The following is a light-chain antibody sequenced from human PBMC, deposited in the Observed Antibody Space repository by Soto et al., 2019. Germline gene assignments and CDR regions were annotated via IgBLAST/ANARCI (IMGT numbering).Light chain of an antibody. CDR3: QQYNSHSTWT. J-gene: IGKJ1*01. Sequence: DIQMTQSPSSLSASVGDRVTITCRASQSISSYLNWYQQKPGKAPKLLIYAASSLQSGVPSRFSGSGSGTEFTLTISSLQPDDFATYYCQQYNSHSTWTFGQGTKVDIK. V-gene: IGKV1-39*01. CDR2: AAS. CDR1: QSISSY.